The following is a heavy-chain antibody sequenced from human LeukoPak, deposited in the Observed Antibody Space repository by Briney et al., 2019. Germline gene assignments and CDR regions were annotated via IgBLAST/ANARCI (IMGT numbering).Heavy chain of an antibody. J-gene: IGHJ4*02. CDR1: GYTFTGYY. V-gene: IGHV1-2*02. CDR3: ARGESTVTTYIANFGY. D-gene: IGHD4-17*01. CDR2: XXXNSGGT. Sequence: GASVKVSCKASGYTFTGYYMHWVRQAPGQGLEXXXXXXXNSGGTNYAQKFQGRVTMTRDTSISTAYMELSRLRSDDTAVYYCARGESTVTTYIANFGYWGQGTLVTVSS.